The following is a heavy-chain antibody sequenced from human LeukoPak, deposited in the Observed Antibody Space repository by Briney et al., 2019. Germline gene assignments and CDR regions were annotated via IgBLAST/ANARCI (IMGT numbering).Heavy chain of an antibody. Sequence: SETLSLTCTVSGGSISSYYWSWIRQPPGKGLGWIGYIYYSGSTNYNPSLKSRVTISVDTSKNQLSLKLSSVTAADTAVYYCARLWYYDFWSGYYFDYWGQGTLVTVSS. V-gene: IGHV4-59*01. J-gene: IGHJ4*02. CDR1: GGSISSYY. CDR2: IYYSGST. D-gene: IGHD3-3*01. CDR3: ARLWYYDFWSGYYFDY.